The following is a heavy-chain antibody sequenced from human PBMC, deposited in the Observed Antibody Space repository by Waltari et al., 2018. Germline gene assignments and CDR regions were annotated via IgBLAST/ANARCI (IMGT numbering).Heavy chain of an antibody. Sequence: QVQLVQSGADVKKPGASVTVSCNSSGYTFTGPYIHWLRQAPGQGLECGGVIKPETGGTSYARKFQGRVTMTSDTSNRTAYMELKRLTKDDTSVYYCARDNNARGSYYYYPMDVWGQGTTVTVSS. V-gene: IGHV1-2*02. D-gene: IGHD2-8*01. CDR2: IKPETGGT. J-gene: IGHJ6*02. CDR3: ARDNNARGSYYYYPMDV. CDR1: GYTFTGPY.